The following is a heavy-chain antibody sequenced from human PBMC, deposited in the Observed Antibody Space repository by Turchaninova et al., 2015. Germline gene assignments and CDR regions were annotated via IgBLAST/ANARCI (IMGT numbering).Heavy chain of an antibody. V-gene: IGHV3-15*01. CDR3: STDPPMTVGRHFDL. CDR1: GLTFRNLW. CDR2: IRSNVNGGTT. D-gene: IGHD4/OR15-4a*01. Sequence: GVSGLTFRNLWMNWVRQTPGKGLEWIGLIRSNVNGGTTDYTAPVKGRFTISRDDSKNTLFLQMNSLRTDDTGIYYCSTDPPMTVGRHFDLWGRGALVTVSS. J-gene: IGHJ2*01.